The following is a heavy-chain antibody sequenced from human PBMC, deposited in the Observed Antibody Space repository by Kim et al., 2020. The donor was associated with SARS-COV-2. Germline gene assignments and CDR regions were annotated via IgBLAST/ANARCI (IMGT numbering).Heavy chain of an antibody. Sequence: GGSLRLSCAASGFTFSSYAMSWVRQAPGKGLEWVSDINGSGGSIYYADSVKGRFTISRDNSKNTLYLQINSLTVGDTAVYYCAKQRAGAVITAFDYWGQGGLVSVSS. CDR3: AKQRAGAVITAFDY. CDR2: INGSGGSI. J-gene: IGHJ4*02. D-gene: IGHD3-22*01. V-gene: IGHV3-23*01. CDR1: GFTFSSYA.